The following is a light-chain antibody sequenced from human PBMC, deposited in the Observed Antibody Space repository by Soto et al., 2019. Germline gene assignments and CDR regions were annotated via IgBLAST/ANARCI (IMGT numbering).Light chain of an antibody. CDR1: QAINNN. CDR3: LQSYSTPYT. J-gene: IGKJ2*01. CDR2: RAS. Sequence: DIQLTQSPSSLSASVTDRVTITCRASQAINNNLNWYQQKLGKAPELLIYRASTLQSGVPSRFSGSGSGTDFTLTISSLEHEDFGTYYCLQSYSTPYTFGQGTKVEIK. V-gene: IGKV1-39*01.